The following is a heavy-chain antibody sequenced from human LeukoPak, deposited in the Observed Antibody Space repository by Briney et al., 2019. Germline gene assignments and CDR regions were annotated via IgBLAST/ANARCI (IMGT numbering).Heavy chain of an antibody. CDR2: ILYDGSNK. J-gene: IGHJ4*02. Sequence: PGGSLRLSCAASGFTFSSYGMYWVRQAPGKGLEWVAFILYDGSNKYYADSVKGRFTVSRDNSKNSLYLQMNSLRAEDTAVYYCARAHNWNYGTFDYWGQGTLVTVSS. CDR1: GFTFSSYG. D-gene: IGHD1-7*01. V-gene: IGHV3-30*02. CDR3: ARAHNWNYGTFDY.